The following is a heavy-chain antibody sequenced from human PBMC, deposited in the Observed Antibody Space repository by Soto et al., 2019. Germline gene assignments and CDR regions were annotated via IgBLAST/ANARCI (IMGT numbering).Heavy chain of an antibody. J-gene: IGHJ4*02. CDR1: GFTFSTSW. D-gene: IGHD5-18*01. V-gene: IGHV3-7*01. CDR2: IKEDGSEK. CDR3: VRDRGYNAFDY. Sequence: EVQLVESGGGLVQPGGSLRLSCAASGFTFSTSWMNWVRQAPGKGLEWVAGIKEDGSEKYYVDSVKGRFTISKDNAENSLELHMNRLRVEDTAVYYCVRDRGYNAFDYGGLGTLVTVSS.